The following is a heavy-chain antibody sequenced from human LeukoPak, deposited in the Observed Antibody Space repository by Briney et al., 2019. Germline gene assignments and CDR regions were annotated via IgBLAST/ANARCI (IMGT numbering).Heavy chain of an antibody. J-gene: IGHJ2*01. CDR3: ARTAGLRLQWYFDL. CDR1: GGSISAYS. Sequence: PSETLSLTCTVSGGSISAYSWTWIRQPPGKGLEWIGYIHNRGNTNYNPSLKSRVTISADTSRNQFSLKLSSVTAADTAVYYCARTAGLRLQWYFDLWGRGTLVSVSS. D-gene: IGHD2-15*01. CDR2: IHNRGNT. V-gene: IGHV4-59*01.